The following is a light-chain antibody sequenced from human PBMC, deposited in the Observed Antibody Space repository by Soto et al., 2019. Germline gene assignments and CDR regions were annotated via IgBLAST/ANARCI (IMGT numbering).Light chain of an antibody. CDR3: GTWDSSLSGGV. J-gene: IGLJ2*01. V-gene: IGLV1-51*01. CDR2: DNI. Sequence: QSVLTQPPSVSAAPGQTVTMSCSGSNSNIGTKNVCWYQQLPGTAPKLLIYDNIKRPSGIPDRFSASKSGTSATLAITGLQTGDEADYYCGTWDSSLSGGVFGGGTKVTVL. CDR1: NSNIGTKN.